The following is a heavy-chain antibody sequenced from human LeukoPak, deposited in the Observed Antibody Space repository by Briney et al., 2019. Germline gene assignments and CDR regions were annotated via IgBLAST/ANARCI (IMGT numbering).Heavy chain of an antibody. Sequence: SETLSLTCTVSGGSISSGSYYWSWIRQPAGKGLEWIGRIYTSGSTNYNPSLKSRVTISVDTSKNQFSLKLSSVTAADTAVYYCERVSGDIAVAGTDYWGQGTLVTVSS. CDR1: GGSISSGSYY. J-gene: IGHJ4*02. D-gene: IGHD6-19*01. CDR2: IYTSGST. V-gene: IGHV4-61*02. CDR3: ERVSGDIAVAGTDY.